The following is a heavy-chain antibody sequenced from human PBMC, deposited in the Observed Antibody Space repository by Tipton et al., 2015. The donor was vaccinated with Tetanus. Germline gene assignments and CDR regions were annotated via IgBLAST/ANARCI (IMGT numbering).Heavy chain of an antibody. J-gene: IGHJ6*02. CDR3: ASGSSIRHGLDV. Sequence: QSGAEVKEPGASVKVSCRASGYTFTSYGLNWVRQAAGRGFEWVGWLNPKSGSAVYGQKFQGRVTMTTNTSITTAYMELRSLRYEDTAVYYCASGSSIRHGLDVWGHGTTVIVSS. D-gene: IGHD2-2*01. V-gene: IGHV1-8*01. CDR1: GYTFTSYG. CDR2: LNPKSGSA.